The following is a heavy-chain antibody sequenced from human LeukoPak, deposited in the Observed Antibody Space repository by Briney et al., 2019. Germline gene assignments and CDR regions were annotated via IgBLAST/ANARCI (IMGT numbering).Heavy chain of an antibody. V-gene: IGHV4-31*03. D-gene: IGHD3-10*01. CDR1: GGSISSGGYY. CDR2: IYYSGST. CDR3: ALEGITMVRGVITA. J-gene: IGHJ5*02. Sequence: SETLSLTCTVSGGSISSGGYYWSWIRQHPGKGLEWIGYIYYSGSTYYNTSLKSRVTISVDTSKNQFSLKLSSVTAADTAVYYCALEGITMVRGVITAWGQGTLVTVSS.